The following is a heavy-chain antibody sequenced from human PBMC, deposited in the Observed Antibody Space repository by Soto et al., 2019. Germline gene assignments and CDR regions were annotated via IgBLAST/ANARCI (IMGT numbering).Heavy chain of an antibody. J-gene: IGHJ4*02. V-gene: IGHV4-30-4*01. Sequence: QVQLQESGPGLVKPSQTLSLTCTVSGGSISSGDYYWSWIRQPPGKGLEWIGYIYYSGSTYYNPSLKCRVTRSVDTSKNQFSLKLSSVTAADTAVYYCAREGGIVGATTVDYWGQGTLVTVSS. D-gene: IGHD1-26*01. CDR2: IYYSGST. CDR3: AREGGIVGATTVDY. CDR1: GGSISSGDYY.